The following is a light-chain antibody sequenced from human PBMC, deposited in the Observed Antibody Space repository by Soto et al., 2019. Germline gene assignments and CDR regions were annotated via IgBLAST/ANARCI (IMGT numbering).Light chain of an antibody. Sequence: QSVLTQPPSASGTPGQRVTISCSGSNSNIGNNYVFWYQQVPGTAPKVVTYRNNQRPSGVPDRFSSSRSGTSASLAITGLRPEDEADYYCAAWDDTLSGVIFGGGTKLTVL. CDR2: RNN. J-gene: IGLJ2*01. CDR3: AAWDDTLSGVI. CDR1: NSNIGNNY. V-gene: IGLV1-47*01.